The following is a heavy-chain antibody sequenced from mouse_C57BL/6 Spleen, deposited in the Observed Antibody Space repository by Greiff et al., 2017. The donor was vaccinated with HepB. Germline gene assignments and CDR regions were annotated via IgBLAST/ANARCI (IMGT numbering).Heavy chain of an antibody. J-gene: IGHJ3*01. CDR2: IDPSDSYT. Sequence: QVQLQQPGAELVKPGASVKLSCKASGYTFTSYWMQWVKQRPGQGLEWIGGIDPSDSYTNYNQKFKGKATLTVDTSSSTAYMQLSSLTSEDSAVYYCARSGDWGQGTLVTVSA. V-gene: IGHV1-50*01. CDR3: ARSGD. CDR1: GYTFTSYW. D-gene: IGHD3-1*01.